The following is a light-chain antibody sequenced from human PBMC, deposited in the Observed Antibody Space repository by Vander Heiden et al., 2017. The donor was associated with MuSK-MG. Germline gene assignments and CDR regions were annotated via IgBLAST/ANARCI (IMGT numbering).Light chain of an antibody. V-gene: IGLV1-40*01. CDR2: SNS. Sequence: QSVLTQPPSVSAAPGQTVTISCTGTSSNIGAGYDVHWYQYLPGTVPKLLIYSNSNRPSGVPDRFSGSKSGTSASPAITGLQADDEADYYCQSYDGTLGVVFGGGTKLTVL. J-gene: IGLJ2*01. CDR1: SSNIGAGYD. CDR3: QSYDGTLGVV.